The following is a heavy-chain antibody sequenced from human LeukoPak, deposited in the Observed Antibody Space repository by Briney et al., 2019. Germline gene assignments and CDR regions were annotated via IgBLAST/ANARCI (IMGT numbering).Heavy chain of an antibody. CDR1: GVSIISYY. CDR3: ARDGGGDYDSSGFQYHFDY. V-gene: IGHV4-59*01. D-gene: IGHD3-22*01. J-gene: IGHJ4*02. CDR2: IYCIGST. Sequence: SETLSLTCTVSGVSIISYYWTWIRQLQGKGLEWIGYIYCIGSTKYSPSLRSRVTTSTDTSKNQLSRRLRAVPVADTAVYFCARDGGGDYDSSGFQYHFDYWGQGALVTVSS.